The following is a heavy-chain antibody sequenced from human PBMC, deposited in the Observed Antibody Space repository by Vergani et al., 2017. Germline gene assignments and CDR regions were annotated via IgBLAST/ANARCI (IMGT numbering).Heavy chain of an antibody. D-gene: IGHD2-15*01. Sequence: QVQLQESGPGLVKPSQTLSLTCTVSGGSISSGGYYWSWIRQHPGKGLEWIGYIYYSGSTYYNPSLKSRVTISVDTSKNQFSLKLSSVTAADTAVYYCARGGGGTKTSPLGAFDIWGQGTMVTVSS. CDR2: IYYSGST. CDR1: GGSISSGGYY. J-gene: IGHJ3*02. V-gene: IGHV4-31*03. CDR3: ARGGGGTKTSPLGAFDI.